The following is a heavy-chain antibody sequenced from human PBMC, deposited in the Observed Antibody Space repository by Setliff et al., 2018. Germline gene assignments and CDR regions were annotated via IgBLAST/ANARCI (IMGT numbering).Heavy chain of an antibody. CDR1: GYSISSAYY. CDR3: ARAPHGWSAYYYYYYMDV. D-gene: IGHD2-15*01. CDR2: IYHSGST. Sequence: SETLSLTCAVSGYSISSAYYWGWIRQPPGEGLEWIGSIYHSGSTYYNPSLKSRLTISVDTSKNQFSLKLSPVTAADTAVYYCARAPHGWSAYYYYYYMDVWGKGTTVTVSS. V-gene: IGHV4-38-2*01. J-gene: IGHJ6*03.